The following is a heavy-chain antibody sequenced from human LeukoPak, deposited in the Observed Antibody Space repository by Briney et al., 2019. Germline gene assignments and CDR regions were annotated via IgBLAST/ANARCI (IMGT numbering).Heavy chain of an antibody. CDR3: ARGGGKPPHLDY. CDR2: INHSGST. J-gene: IGHJ4*02. V-gene: IGHV4-34*01. CDR1: GGSFSGYY. Sequence: PSETLSLTCAVYGGSFSGYYWSWIRQPPGKGLEWIGEINHSGSTNYNPSLKSRVTISVDTSKNQFSLKLSSVTAADTAVYYCARGGGKPPHLDYWGQGTLVTVSS.